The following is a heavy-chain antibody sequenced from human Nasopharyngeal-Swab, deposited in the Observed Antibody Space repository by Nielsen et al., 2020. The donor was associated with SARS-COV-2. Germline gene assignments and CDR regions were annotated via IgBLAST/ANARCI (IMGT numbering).Heavy chain of an antibody. CDR1: GGSISSSSYY. V-gene: IGHV4-39*01. Sequence: SETLSLTCTVSGGSISSSSYYWGWIRQPPGKGLEWIGSIYYSGSTYYNPSLKSRFTISVDTSKNQFSLKLSSVTAADTAVYYCAREIVVVPAARRTYFDYWGQGTLVTVSS. J-gene: IGHJ4*02. D-gene: IGHD2-2*01. CDR3: AREIVVVPAARRTYFDY. CDR2: IYYSGST.